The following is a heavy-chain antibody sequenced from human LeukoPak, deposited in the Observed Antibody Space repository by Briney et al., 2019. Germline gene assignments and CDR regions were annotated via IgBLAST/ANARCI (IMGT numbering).Heavy chain of an antibody. CDR3: ARDEWELLVVLDY. CDR2: INPSGGST. Sequence: ASVKVSCKASGYTFTSYYMHWVRQAPGQGLEWMGIINPSGGSTSYAQKFQGRVTMTRDMSTSTVYMELSSPRSEDTAVYYCARDEWELLVVLDYWGQGTLVTVSS. D-gene: IGHD1-26*01. CDR1: GYTFTSYY. J-gene: IGHJ4*02. V-gene: IGHV1-46*01.